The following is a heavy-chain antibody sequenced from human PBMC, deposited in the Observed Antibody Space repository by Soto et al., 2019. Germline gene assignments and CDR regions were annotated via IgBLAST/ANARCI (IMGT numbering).Heavy chain of an antibody. CDR3: AGEGYYDSSGYYTYYFDY. CDR1: GFTFSGYS. V-gene: IGHV3-48*02. J-gene: IGHJ4*02. CDR2: ISTGRVSS. D-gene: IGHD3-22*01. Sequence: GGSLRLSCAGSGFTFSGYSMNWVRQAPGKGLEWVSYISTGRVSSYYADCVKGRFTISRDNAKNSLYLQMNSLRDEDTAVYYCAGEGYYDSSGYYTYYFDYWGQGTLVTVSS.